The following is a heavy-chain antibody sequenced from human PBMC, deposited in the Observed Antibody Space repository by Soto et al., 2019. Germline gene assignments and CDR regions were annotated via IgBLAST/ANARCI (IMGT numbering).Heavy chain of an antibody. D-gene: IGHD5-12*01. V-gene: IGHV3-30*04. CDR1: GFTFSSYA. CDR3: ARGRGYSGFDDAFYI. CDR2: ISYDGRNK. J-gene: IGHJ3*02. Sequence: GGSLRLSCAASGFTFSSYAMHWVRQAPGKGLEWVAVISYDGRNKYYADSVKGRFTISRDNSKNTLYLQMNSLRAEDPAVYYCARGRGYSGFDDAFYIWGQGKMVPVSS.